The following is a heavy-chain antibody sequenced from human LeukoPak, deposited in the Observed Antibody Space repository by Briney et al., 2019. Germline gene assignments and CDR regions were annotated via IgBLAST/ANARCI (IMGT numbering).Heavy chain of an antibody. CDR1: GVTFSDYYS. Sequence: PGGSLRLSCSASGVTFSDYYSMNWVRQAPGKGLEWVSVISGSGRYIYYGDSVRGRFTISRDNAKNSVLLEINSLRVEDTAVYYCARRDYDFWSGPGWFDPWGQGTLVTVSS. D-gene: IGHD3-3*01. CDR2: ISGSGRYI. J-gene: IGHJ5*02. CDR3: ARRDYDFWSGPGWFDP. V-gene: IGHV3-21*01.